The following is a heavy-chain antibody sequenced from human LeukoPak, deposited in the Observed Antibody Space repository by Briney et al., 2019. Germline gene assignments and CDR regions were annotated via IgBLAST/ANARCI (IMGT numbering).Heavy chain of an antibody. J-gene: IGHJ4*02. Sequence: GGSLRLSCAASGFTVSSSYMSWVRQAPGKGLEWVSLFYVGGYTLYADSVKGRFTISRDNSKNTLYLQTNSLRAEDTAVYYCARDGSPHTSGYYRFGGFDCWGQGTLVTVSS. D-gene: IGHD3-22*01. CDR1: GFTVSSSY. V-gene: IGHV3-66*01. CDR2: FYVGGYT. CDR3: ARDGSPHTSGYYRFGGFDC.